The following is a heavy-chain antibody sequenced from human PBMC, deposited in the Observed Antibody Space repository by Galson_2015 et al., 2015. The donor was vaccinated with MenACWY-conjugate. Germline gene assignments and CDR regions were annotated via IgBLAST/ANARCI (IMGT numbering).Heavy chain of an antibody. Sequence: SLRLSCATSGFTFSSYWMTWVRQAPGKGLEWVANIRGDGSINYYVDSVKGRFTISRDNAQNSLYLLMNSLRAEDTAIYYCARDRTYHDGNAYYDAYDVWGKGTMVTVSS. V-gene: IGHV3-7*03. CDR1: GFTFSSYW. CDR3: ARDRTYHDGNAYYDAYDV. CDR2: IRGDGSIN. D-gene: IGHD3-22*01. J-gene: IGHJ3*01.